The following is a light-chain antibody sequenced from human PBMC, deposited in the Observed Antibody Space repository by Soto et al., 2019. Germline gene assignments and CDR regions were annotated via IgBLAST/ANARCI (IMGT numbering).Light chain of an antibody. J-gene: IGKJ5*01. Sequence: DIQMPQAPSSLSASIGDRVTITCRASDNINTFLNWYHQRPGKAPDLLIYGASSLKTGVPSRFSGSGSGTHFTLTIAGLQAADFATYYCQQNYSLPVTFGQGTRLEIK. CDR2: GAS. V-gene: IGKV1-39*01. CDR1: DNINTF. CDR3: QQNYSLPVT.